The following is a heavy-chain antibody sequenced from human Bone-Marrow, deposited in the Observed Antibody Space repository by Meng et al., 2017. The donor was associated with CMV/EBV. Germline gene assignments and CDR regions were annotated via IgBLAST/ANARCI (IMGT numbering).Heavy chain of an antibody. V-gene: IGHV1-18*01. CDR1: GYTFTSYD. J-gene: IGHJ5*02. Sequence: ASVKVSCKASGYTFTSYDITWVRQAPGQGLEWMGWISPYNANTNYAQKLQGRVTMTTDTSTSTAYMELRSLTSDDRALYYGARAARRGYYVSWGQGTAVTVSS. CDR2: ISPYNANT. CDR3: ARAARRGYYVS. D-gene: IGHD3-3*01.